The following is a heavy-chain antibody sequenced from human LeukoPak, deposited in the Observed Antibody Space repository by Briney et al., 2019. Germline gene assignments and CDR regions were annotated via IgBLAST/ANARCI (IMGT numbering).Heavy chain of an antibody. CDR2: INPNSGGT. CDR1: GYTFTGYS. J-gene: IGHJ4*02. Sequence: ASVKVSCKASGYTFTGYSMHWVRPAPGQGLEWMGWINPNSGGTNYAQKFQGRVTMTRDTSISTAYMELSRLRSEDTAVYYCARVDTAMVIDYWGQGTLVTVSS. V-gene: IGHV1-2*02. D-gene: IGHD5-18*01. CDR3: ARVDTAMVIDY.